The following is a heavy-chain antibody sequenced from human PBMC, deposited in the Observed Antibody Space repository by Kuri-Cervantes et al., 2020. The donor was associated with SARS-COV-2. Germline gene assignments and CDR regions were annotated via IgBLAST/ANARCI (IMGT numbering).Heavy chain of an antibody. D-gene: IGHD2-2*01. V-gene: IGHV3-48*01. CDR3: ARLVFVDAFDI. CDR1: RFTFNNYA. CDR2: ISSSSSTI. Sequence: GETLKISCSASRFTFNNYAMSWVRQAPGKGLEWVSYISSSSSTIYYADSVKGRFTISRDNAKNSLYLQMNSLRAEDTAVYYCARLVFVDAFDIWGQGTMVTVSS. J-gene: IGHJ3*02.